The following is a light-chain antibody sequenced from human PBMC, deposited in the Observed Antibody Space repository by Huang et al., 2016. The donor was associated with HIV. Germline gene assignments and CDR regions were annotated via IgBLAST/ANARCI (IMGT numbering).Light chain of an antibody. V-gene: IGKV3-11*01. CDR2: DAF. CDR3: QQRDNGLT. J-gene: IGKJ4*01. CDR1: ESVKSY. Sequence: IVLTQSPATLSLPPGHTATLSCRASESVKSYLAWYQQKPGQAPRLLIHDAFKRAPGIPSRFSGSGSGTAFTLTISSLEPEDSAIYYCQQRDNGLTFGGGTKIEI.